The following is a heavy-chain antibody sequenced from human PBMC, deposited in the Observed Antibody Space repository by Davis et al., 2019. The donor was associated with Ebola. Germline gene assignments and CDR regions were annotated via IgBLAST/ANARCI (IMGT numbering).Heavy chain of an antibody. V-gene: IGHV3-21*01. CDR3: ASHYGDYGFDY. Sequence: GGSLRLSCAASGFTFSTTTMNWVRQAPGKGLEWVSSISFTSSYIYYADSVKGRFTISRDNSKNTLYLQMNSLRAEDTAVYYCASHYGDYGFDYWGQGTLVTVSS. CDR2: ISFTSSYI. D-gene: IGHD4-17*01. CDR1: GFTFSTTT. J-gene: IGHJ4*02.